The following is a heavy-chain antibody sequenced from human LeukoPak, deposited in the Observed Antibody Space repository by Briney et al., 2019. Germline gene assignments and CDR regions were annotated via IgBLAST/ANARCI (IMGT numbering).Heavy chain of an antibody. CDR3: TSGWDFKY. CDR2: TFYRSKWYN. J-gene: IGHJ4*02. D-gene: IGHD5-24*01. V-gene: IGHV6-1*01. Sequence: SQTLSLTCAISGDSVSSNSAAWNWIRQSPSRGLEWLGRTFYRSKWYNDYAVSVKSRITIDPDTSKNQFSLQMNSVTPEDTAVYYCTSGWDFKYWGQGTRVTVSS. CDR1: GDSVSSNSAA.